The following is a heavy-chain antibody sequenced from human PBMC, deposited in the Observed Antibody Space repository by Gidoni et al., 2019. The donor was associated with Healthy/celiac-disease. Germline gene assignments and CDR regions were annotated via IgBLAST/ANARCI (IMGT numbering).Heavy chain of an antibody. CDR2: IKQDGSEK. D-gene: IGHD3-22*01. CDR3: ARIVVVASGLGWYFQH. CDR1: GFTFSSYW. Sequence: EVQLVESGGGLVQPGGSLRLSCAASGFTFSSYWMSWVRQAPGKGLEWVANIKQDGSEKYYVDSVKGRFTISRDNAKNSLYLQRNSLRAEDTAVYYCARIVVVASGLGWYFQHWGQGTLVTVSS. V-gene: IGHV3-7*03. J-gene: IGHJ1*01.